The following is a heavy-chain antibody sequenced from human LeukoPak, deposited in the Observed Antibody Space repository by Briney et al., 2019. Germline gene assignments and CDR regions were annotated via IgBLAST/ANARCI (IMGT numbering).Heavy chain of an antibody. J-gene: IGHJ4*02. V-gene: IGHV3-48*03. D-gene: IGHD3-10*01. CDR3: ARTPEYYYGSGSYSGYFDF. CDR2: ISTSGSTI. CDR1: GFTFSSYE. Sequence: GGSLRLSCAASGFTFSSYEMSWVRQAPRKGLEWVSYISTSGSTIHYADSVKGRFTISRDNAKNSLYLQMNSLRAEDTAVCYCARTPEYYYGSGSYSGYFDFWGQGTLVTVSS.